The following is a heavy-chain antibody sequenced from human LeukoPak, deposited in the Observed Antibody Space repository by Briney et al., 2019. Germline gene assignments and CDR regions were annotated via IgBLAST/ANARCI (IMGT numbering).Heavy chain of an antibody. CDR1: GYTFTMYY. CDR3: AREQSGGLSGSWGVLFASYYTYYYMDV. V-gene: IGHV1-46*01. CDR2: INPSDGAT. J-gene: IGHJ6*03. D-gene: IGHD1-26*01. Sequence: ASVKVSCKASGYTFTMYYIHWVRQAPGQGLEWMGMINPSDGATTYAQRFQGRVTMTRDMSTTTVYMDLRSLRSEDTAVYFCAREQSGGLSGSWGVLFASYYTYYYMDVWGRGTTVTVSS.